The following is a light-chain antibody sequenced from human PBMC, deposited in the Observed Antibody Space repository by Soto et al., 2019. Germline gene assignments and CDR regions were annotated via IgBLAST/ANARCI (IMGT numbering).Light chain of an antibody. CDR1: QSVSSSY. CDR3: QQYGSSPRT. CDR2: GAS. Sequence: EMVLTQSPGTLSLSPWERATLSCRAGQSVSSSYLAWYQQKPCPAPRLLIYGASSRATGIPDRFSGSGSGTDFTLTISRLEPEDFAVYYCQQYGSSPRTFGQGTKVELK. V-gene: IGKV3-20*01. J-gene: IGKJ1*01.